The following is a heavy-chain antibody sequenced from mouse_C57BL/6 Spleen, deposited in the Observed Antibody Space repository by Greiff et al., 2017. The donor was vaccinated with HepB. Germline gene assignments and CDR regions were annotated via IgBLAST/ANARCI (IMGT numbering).Heavy chain of an antibody. V-gene: IGHV1-82*01. Sequence: VKLMESGPELVKPGASVKISCKASGYAFSSSWMNWVKQRPGKGLEWIGRIYPGDGDTNYNGKFKGKATLTADKSSSTAYMQLSSLTSEDSAVYFCAAALYYDYDSSYWGQGTTLTVSS. CDR2: IYPGDGDT. D-gene: IGHD2-4*01. J-gene: IGHJ2*01. CDR1: GYAFSSSW. CDR3: AAALYYDYDSSY.